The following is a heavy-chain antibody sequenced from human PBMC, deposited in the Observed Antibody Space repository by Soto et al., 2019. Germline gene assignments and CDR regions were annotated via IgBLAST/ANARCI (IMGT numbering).Heavy chain of an antibody. CDR1: CASVSSDPHY. CDR3: ARQHLEFWKWFDA. J-gene: IGHJ5*02. CDR2: VYYSGRT. D-gene: IGHD1-1*01. Sequence: XETLSVTWTVSCASVSSDPHYWAWVRQPLGKGLEWIVCVYYSGRTYYNPSLKSRVSISIDTSKNQFSVKLTSMTAADTAIYFCARQHLEFWKWFDAWGQGTLVTFSS. V-gene: IGHV4-39*01.